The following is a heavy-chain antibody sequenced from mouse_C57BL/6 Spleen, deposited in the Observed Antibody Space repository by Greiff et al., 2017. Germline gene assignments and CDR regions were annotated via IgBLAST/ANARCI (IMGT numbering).Heavy chain of an antibody. J-gene: IGHJ2*01. CDR1: GFTFSDYY. D-gene: IGHD4-1*01. Sequence: EVQRVESGGGLVQPGGSLKLSCAASGFTFSDYYMYWVRQTPEKRLEWVAYISNGGGSTYYPDTVKGRFTISRDNAKNTLYLQMSRLKSEDTAMYYCARAGFTYYFDYWGQGTTLTVSS. V-gene: IGHV5-12*01. CDR2: ISNGGGST. CDR3: ARAGFTYYFDY.